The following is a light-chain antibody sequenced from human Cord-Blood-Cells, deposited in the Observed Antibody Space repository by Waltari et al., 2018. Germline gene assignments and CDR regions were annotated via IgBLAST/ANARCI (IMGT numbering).Light chain of an antibody. Sequence: QSALTQPASVSGSPGQPIPIPCTGTSSDVGGSNYVSCYQQHPGKAPNLMIYDVSNRPSGVSNRFSGSKSGNTASLTISGLQAEDEADYYCSSYTSSSTVVFGGGTKLTVL. CDR3: SSYTSSSTVV. CDR1: SSDVGGSNY. J-gene: IGLJ2*01. CDR2: DVS. V-gene: IGLV2-14*01.